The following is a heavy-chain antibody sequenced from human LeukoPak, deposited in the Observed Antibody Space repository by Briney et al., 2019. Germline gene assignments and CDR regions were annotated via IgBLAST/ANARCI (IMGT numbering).Heavy chain of an antibody. CDR2: INPNSGGT. CDR1: GYTFTGYY. CDR3: ARGRGLSENAFDI. Sequence: ASVKVSCKASGYTFTGYYMHWVRQAPGQGLEWMGWINPNSGGTNYAQKFQGRVTMTRDTSISTAYMELSSLRSEDTAVYYCARGRGLSENAFDIWGQGTMVTVSS. J-gene: IGHJ3*02. V-gene: IGHV1-2*02. D-gene: IGHD1-26*01.